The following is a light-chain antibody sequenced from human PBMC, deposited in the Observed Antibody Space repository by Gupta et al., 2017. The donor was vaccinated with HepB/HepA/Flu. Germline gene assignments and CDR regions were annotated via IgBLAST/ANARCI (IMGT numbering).Light chain of an antibody. CDR2: AND. V-gene: IGLV1-40*01. CDR1: NSNIGAGYD. CDR3: QSYDSSLSGSGV. J-gene: IGLJ3*02. Sequence: QSVLTQPPSVSGAPGPRVTISCTGSNSNIGAGYDVHWYKHLPGTAPKLLIYANDNRPSGVPDRFSCSKSGTSDSPAITGLQAEDEAEYDCQSYDSSLSGSGVFGGGTRLTVL.